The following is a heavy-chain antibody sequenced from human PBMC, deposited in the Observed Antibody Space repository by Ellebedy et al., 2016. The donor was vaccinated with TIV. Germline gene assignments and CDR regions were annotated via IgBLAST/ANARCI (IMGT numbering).Heavy chain of an antibody. D-gene: IGHD6-19*01. Sequence: GESLKISXAASGFTFSSYGMHWVRQAPGKGLEWVAVISYDGSNKYYADSVKGRFTISRDNSKNTLYLQMNSLRAEDTAVYYCARDSSQQWLVTDDYWGQGTLVTVSS. J-gene: IGHJ4*02. CDR3: ARDSSQQWLVTDDY. CDR2: ISYDGSNK. V-gene: IGHV3-30*03. CDR1: GFTFSSYG.